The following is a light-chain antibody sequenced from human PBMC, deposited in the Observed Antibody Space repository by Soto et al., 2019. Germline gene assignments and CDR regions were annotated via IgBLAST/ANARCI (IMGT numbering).Light chain of an antibody. Sequence: QSALTQPASVSGSPGQSITISCTGTSSDVGSYNLVSWYQQHPGKAPKLMIYEGGKRPSGVSNRFSGSKSGNTASLTISWLQAEDEADYYCCSYAGSSTVVFGGGTKLTVL. V-gene: IGLV2-23*01. CDR2: EGG. J-gene: IGLJ2*01. CDR3: CSYAGSSTVV. CDR1: SSDVGSYNL.